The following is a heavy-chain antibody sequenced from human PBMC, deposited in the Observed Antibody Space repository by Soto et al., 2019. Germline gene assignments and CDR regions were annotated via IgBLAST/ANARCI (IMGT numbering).Heavy chain of an antibody. CDR2: INHCGGT. D-gene: IGHD3-3*02. J-gene: IGHJ6*02. Sequence: QVQLQQWGAGLLKPSETLSLTCAVYGGSFSGYYWTWIRQAPGKGLEWIGEINHCGGTNYNSSLKSRVTISVDTSKNQFSLIVYSVTAADTAVYYCARDRQYYQFWSGCQNEGPCAMDVWRQGTTVTVSS. CDR1: GGSFSGYY. V-gene: IGHV4-34*02. CDR3: ARDRQYYQFWSGCQNEGPCAMDV.